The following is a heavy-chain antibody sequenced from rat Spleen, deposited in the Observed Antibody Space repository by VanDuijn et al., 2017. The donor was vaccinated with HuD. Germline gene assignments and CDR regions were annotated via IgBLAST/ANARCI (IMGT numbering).Heavy chain of an antibody. D-gene: IGHD1-9*01. CDR2: ISYDGSST. V-gene: IGHV5-29*01. Sequence: EVQLVESDGGLVQPGRSLKLSCAASGFTFSDYYMAWVRQAPTKGLEWVATISYDGSSTYYRDSVKGRFTISRDNAKSTLYLQMDSLRSEDTATYYCARQSSGSYGYNFFDYWGQGVMVTVSS. J-gene: IGHJ2*01. CDR3: ARQSSGSYGYNFFDY. CDR1: GFTFSDYY.